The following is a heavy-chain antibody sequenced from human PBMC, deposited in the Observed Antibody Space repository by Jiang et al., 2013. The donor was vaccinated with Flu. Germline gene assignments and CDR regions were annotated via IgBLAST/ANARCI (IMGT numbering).Heavy chain of an antibody. D-gene: IGHD1-14*01. J-gene: IGHJ3*01. Sequence: ASWIHLLIIMPCSGPANLQEGPWSGSSGITWSSNAIDYAGSVRGRFTISRDNPKNSLYLQMSSLRPDDTALYYCAKGHQVAGMDLYNEGLHVWGQGTMVTVSS. CDR3: AKGHQVAGMDLYNEGLHV. CDR1: IHLLIIMP. V-gene: IGHV3-9*01. CDR2: ITWSSNAI.